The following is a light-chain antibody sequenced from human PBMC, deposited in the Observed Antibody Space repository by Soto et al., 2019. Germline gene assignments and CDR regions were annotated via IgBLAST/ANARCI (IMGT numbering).Light chain of an antibody. CDR2: GTS. V-gene: IGKV3-15*01. CDR3: QQSNKWPLT. CDR1: QSVGNY. Sequence: EIVMTQSPATLSVSPGERATLACRASQSVGNYLAWYQQKPGQAPRLLMYGTSTMATGIPARFSGSGSGTEFTLTISSLQSEDFAVYYCQQSNKWPLTFGQGTRLEIK. J-gene: IGKJ2*01.